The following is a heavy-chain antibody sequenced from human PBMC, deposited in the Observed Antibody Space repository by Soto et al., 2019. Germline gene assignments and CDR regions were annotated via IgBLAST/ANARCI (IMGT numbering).Heavy chain of an antibody. V-gene: IGHV4-30-2*01. D-gene: IGHD4-17*01. J-gene: IGHJ6*02. CDR3: ARAQYGDYGYGMDV. CDR2: IFHSGSP. CDR1: GGSISSGGYS. Sequence: PSETLSLTYAVSGGSISSGGYSWSWIRQPPGKGLEWIGYIFHSGSPYYNPSLKSRVTISVDRSKNQFSLKLSSVTAADTAVYYCARAQYGDYGYGMDVWGQGTTVTVSS.